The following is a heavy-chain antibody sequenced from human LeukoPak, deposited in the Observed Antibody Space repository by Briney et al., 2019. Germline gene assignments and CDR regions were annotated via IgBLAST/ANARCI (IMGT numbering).Heavy chain of an antibody. CDR3: ARLGGGGKYFDY. CDR1: GYSISSGYY. V-gene: IGHV4-38-2*01. CDR2: MYQSGNT. D-gene: IGHD3-16*01. Sequence: PSETLSLTCAVSGYSISSGYYWGWIRQPPGKGLEWIASMYQSGNTYYNPSLKTRVTISLDTSKNQFSLKLTSVTAADTAVYYCARLGGGGKYFDYWGQGTLVTVSS. J-gene: IGHJ4*02.